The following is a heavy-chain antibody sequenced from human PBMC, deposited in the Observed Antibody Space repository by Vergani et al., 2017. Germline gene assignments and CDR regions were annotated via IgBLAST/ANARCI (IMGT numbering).Heavy chain of an antibody. CDR3: ASLYGAGKRWNAFDI. V-gene: IGHV1-69*13. CDR2: IIPIFGTA. J-gene: IGHJ3*02. D-gene: IGHD3-10*01. CDR1: GGTFSSHA. Sequence: QVQLVQSGAEVKKTGSSVKVSCKASGGTFSSHAISWVRQAPGQGLEWMGRIIPIFGTANYAQKCQGRVTITADEFTSTAYMELSRLRSEATAVYYCASLYGAGKRWNAFDIWGQGTIVTVSS.